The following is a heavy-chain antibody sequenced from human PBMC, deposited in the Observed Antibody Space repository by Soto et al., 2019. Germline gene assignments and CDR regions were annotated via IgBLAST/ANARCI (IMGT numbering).Heavy chain of an antibody. D-gene: IGHD3-22*01. CDR2: IKSKIAGGTS. J-gene: IGHJ4*01. Sequence: PGGSLRLSCAASGVTFTNAWINGVRQAPGKGLEWVGRIKSKIAGGTSDFAAPVKGRFAISRDDSRNMVYFQMNSLKIEDTAVYYCTTDSYFPMKLVRFDYWGLGPLVTV. V-gene: IGHV3-15*07. CDR1: GVTFTNAW. CDR3: TTDSYFPMKLVRFDY.